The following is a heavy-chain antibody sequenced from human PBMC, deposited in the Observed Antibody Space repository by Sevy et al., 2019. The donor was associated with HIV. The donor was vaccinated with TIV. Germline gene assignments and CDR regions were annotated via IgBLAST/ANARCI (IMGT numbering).Heavy chain of an antibody. CDR3: ARVVGTAAWA. CDR1: DGSISSGSYY. V-gene: IGHV4-61*02. D-gene: IGHD6-13*01. J-gene: IGHJ5*02. Sequence: SETLSLTCTVSDGSISSGSYYWSWIRQPAGKGLEWIGRIYTSGSTNYNPSLKSRVTMSVDTSKNQFSLKLSSVTAADTAVYYCARVVGTAAWAWGQGTLVTVSS. CDR2: IYTSGST.